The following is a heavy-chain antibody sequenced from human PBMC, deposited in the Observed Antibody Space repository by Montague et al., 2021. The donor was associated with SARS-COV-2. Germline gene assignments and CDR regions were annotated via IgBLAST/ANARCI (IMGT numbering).Heavy chain of an antibody. Sequence: SETLSLTCTVSGGSISSSSYYWGWIRQPPGKGLEWIGSIYYSGSTYYXPSLKSRVTISVDTSKNQFSLKLRSVTAADTAVYYCAREGGWLSRGSYYFDYWGQGTLVTVSS. V-gene: IGHV4-39*07. CDR2: IYYSGST. CDR1: GGSISSSSYY. D-gene: IGHD3-22*01. CDR3: AREGGWLSRGSYYFDY. J-gene: IGHJ4*02.